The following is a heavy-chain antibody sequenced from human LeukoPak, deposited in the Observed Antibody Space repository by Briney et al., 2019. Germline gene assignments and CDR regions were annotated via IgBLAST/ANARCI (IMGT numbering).Heavy chain of an antibody. CDR3: ARDPGSYLDDGYYYYYMDV. Sequence: GGSLRLSCAASGFTFSSYSMNWVRQAPGKGLEWVSSISSSSSYIYYADSVKGRFTISRDNAKNSLYLQMNSLRAEDTAVYYCARDPGSYLDDGYYYYYMDVWGKGTTVTISS. D-gene: IGHD1-26*01. CDR1: GFTFSSYS. CDR2: ISSSSSYI. V-gene: IGHV3-21*01. J-gene: IGHJ6*03.